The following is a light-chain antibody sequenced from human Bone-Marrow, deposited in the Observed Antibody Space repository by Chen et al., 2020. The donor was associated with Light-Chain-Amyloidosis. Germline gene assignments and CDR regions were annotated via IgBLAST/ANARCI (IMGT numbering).Light chain of an antibody. Sequence: QPARTQPASVSGSPGQSITISCTGTSSDVGRDNHVSWDQQHPDKAPKLMIYEVTNRPSWVPDRFSGSKSDNTASLTISGLQTEDEADYFCSSYTITNTLVFGSGTRVTVL. CDR1: SSDVGRDNH. V-gene: IGLV2-14*01. CDR3: SSYTITNTLV. CDR2: EVT. J-gene: IGLJ1*01.